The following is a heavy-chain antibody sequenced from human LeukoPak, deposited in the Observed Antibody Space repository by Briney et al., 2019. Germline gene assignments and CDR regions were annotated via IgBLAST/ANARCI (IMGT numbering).Heavy chain of an antibody. J-gene: IGHJ1*01. CDR1: GYTFTSYG. V-gene: IGHV1-18*01. D-gene: IGHD3-3*01. CDR2: ISAYNGNT. CDR3: ARDPTIFGVVAEYVQH. Sequence: ASVKVSCKASGYTFTSYGISWVRQAPGQGLEWMGWISAYNGNTNYAQKLQGRVTMTTDTSTSTAYMELRSLRSDDTAVYYCARDPTIFGVVAEYVQHWGQGTLVTVSS.